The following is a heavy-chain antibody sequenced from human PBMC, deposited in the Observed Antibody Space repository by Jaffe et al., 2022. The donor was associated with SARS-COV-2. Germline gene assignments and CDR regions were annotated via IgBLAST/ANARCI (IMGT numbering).Heavy chain of an antibody. CDR2: ITDSGRDT. CDR3: AKVLVTSISGSRDSFDI. V-gene: IGHV3-23*01. Sequence: EVQLLESGGGLVQPGGSLRLSCAASGFAFKRYAMGWVRQAPGKGLEWVSLITDSGRDTYYADSVKGRFTISRDNSKNRMDLEMNSLRAEDTAVYFCAKVLVTSISGSRDSFDIWGQGTVVTVSS. D-gene: IGHD2-21*02. J-gene: IGHJ3*02. CDR1: GFAFKRYA.